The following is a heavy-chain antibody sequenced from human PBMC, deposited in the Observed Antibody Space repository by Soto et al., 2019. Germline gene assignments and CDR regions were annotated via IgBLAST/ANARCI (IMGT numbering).Heavy chain of an antibody. J-gene: IGHJ4*02. CDR3: ASGSTVTTGDF. CDR2: AHSTGST. V-gene: IGHV4-39*01. D-gene: IGHD4-17*01. Sequence: QLQLQESGPGLVKPSETLSLICTVSGGSISTNSYYGGWIRQPPGKGLEWIGCAHSTGSTYYNPSLKSRVTIYVDTSKNQFSLNLSSLTAADTAVYYCASGSTVTTGDFWGQGTLVTVSS. CDR1: GGSISTNSYY.